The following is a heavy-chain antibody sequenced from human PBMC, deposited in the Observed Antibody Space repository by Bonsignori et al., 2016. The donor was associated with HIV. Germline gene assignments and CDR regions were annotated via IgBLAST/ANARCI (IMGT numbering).Heavy chain of an antibody. CDR3: ARVHMYGVNYMDV. D-gene: IGHD3-3*01. Sequence: ASVKVSCKASGYIFTTHGISWVRQAPGQGLEWMGWISVYSGNTNYAQNFQGRVTMTTDTSTSTAYLELGSLRYDDTAIYYCARVHMYGVNYMDVWGKGTTVTVSS. J-gene: IGHJ6*03. V-gene: IGHV1-18*01. CDR2: ISVYSGNT. CDR1: GYIFTTHG.